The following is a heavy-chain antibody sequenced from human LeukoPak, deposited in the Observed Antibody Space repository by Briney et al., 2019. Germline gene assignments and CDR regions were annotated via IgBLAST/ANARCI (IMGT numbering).Heavy chain of an antibody. CDR3: TGSYYYEYFQH. Sequence: GGSLRLSCAASGLTFSSFAMNWVRQAPGKGLKWVSVISGNGGSTYYADSVRGRFTISRDNSKSTLYLQMNSLRAEDTALYYCTGSYYYEYFQHWGQGTLVTVSS. D-gene: IGHD3-22*01. V-gene: IGHV3-23*01. CDR1: GLTFSSFA. CDR2: ISGNGGST. J-gene: IGHJ1*01.